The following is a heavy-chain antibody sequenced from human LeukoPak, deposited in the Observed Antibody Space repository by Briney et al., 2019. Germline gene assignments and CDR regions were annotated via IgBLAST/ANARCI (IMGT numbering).Heavy chain of an antibody. J-gene: IGHJ3*02. V-gene: IGHV3-21*01. Sequence: GGSLRLSCAASGFTFSSYSMNWVRQAPGKGLEWVSSISGSSSYIYYADSVKGRFTISRDNAKNSLYLQMNSLRAEDTAVYYCARGFIVVVPAAMGDDAFDIWGQGTMVTVSS. CDR3: ARGFIVVVPAAMGDDAFDI. CDR2: ISGSSSYI. D-gene: IGHD2-2*01. CDR1: GFTFSSYS.